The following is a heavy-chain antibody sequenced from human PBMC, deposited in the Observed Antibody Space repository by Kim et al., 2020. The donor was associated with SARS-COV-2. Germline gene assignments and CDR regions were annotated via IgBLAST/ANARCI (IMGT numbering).Heavy chain of an antibody. J-gene: IGHJ6*02. CDR3: AREEGRNYYYGMDV. CDR1: GGTFSSYA. Sequence: SVKVSCKASGGTFSSYAISWVRQAPGQGLEWMGRIIPILGIANYAQKFQGRVTITADKSTSTAYMELSSLRSEDTDVYYCAREEGRNYYYGMDVWGQGTTVTVSS. V-gene: IGHV1-69*04. CDR2: IIPILGIA.